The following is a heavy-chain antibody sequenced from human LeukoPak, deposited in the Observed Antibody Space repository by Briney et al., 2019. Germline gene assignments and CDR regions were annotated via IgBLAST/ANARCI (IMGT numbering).Heavy chain of an antibody. Sequence: ASVKVSCKASGYTFTSYYMHWVRQAPGQGLEWMGIINPSGGSTSYAQKFQARVTMTRDTSTTTVYMGLSSLRSEDTAVYYCARGPPPYGSGTYYLDYWGQGTLVTVSS. V-gene: IGHV1-46*01. J-gene: IGHJ4*02. CDR2: INPSGGST. D-gene: IGHD3-10*01. CDR3: ARGPPPYGSGTYYLDY. CDR1: GYTFTSYY.